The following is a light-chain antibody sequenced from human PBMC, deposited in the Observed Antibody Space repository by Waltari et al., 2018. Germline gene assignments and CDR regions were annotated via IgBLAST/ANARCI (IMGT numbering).Light chain of an antibody. CDR1: ISDVGRYNF. CDR3: TSYRGGDTFV. Sequence: QSALTQPASVSGSPGQSITISCIGTISDVGRYNFISWYQQHPGTAPKLSIYDVSKRPSCGSYRFSGSKSGNTASLTISGLHAEDEGTYYCTSYRGGDTFVFGTGTEVTVL. V-gene: IGLV2-14*01. CDR2: DVS. J-gene: IGLJ1*01.